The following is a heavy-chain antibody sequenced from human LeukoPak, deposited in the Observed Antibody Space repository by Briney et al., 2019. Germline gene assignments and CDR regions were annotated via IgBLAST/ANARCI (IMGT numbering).Heavy chain of an antibody. J-gene: IGHJ5*02. CDR2: FDPEDGET. D-gene: IGHD3-22*01. Sequence: GASVKVSCKVSGYTLTELSMHWVRQAPGKGLEWMGGFDPEDGETIYAQKFQGRVTMTTDTSTSTAYMELRSLRSDDTAVYYCARTPRTPWYYYDSSGSPDDWFDPWGQGTLVTVSS. CDR1: GYTLTELS. V-gene: IGHV1-24*01. CDR3: ARTPRTPWYYYDSSGSPDDWFDP.